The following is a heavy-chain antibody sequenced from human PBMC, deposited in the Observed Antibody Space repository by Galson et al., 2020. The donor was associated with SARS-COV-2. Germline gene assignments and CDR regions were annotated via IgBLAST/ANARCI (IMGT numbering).Heavy chain of an antibody. CDR1: GGSISIYY. J-gene: IGHJ6*02. V-gene: IGHV4-59*12. CDR3: AGGHGTEPIYFSYYGMDV. D-gene: IGHD1-1*01. CDR2: IYNSGTT. Sequence: SETLSLTRTVSGGSISIYYWSWNRQSPGKGLEWIGYIYNSGTTNYNPSLQSRVTISVDTPKTQFSLKLSSVTAADTAVYYCAGGHGTEPIYFSYYGMDVWGQGTTVTVS.